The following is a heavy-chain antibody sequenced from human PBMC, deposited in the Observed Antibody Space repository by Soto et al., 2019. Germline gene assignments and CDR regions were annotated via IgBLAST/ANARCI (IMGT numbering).Heavy chain of an antibody. CDR2: INPNSGGT. CDR1: GYTFTGYY. J-gene: IGHJ6*02. V-gene: IGHV1-2*04. Sequence: ASVKVSCKASGYTFTGYYMHWVRQAPGQGLEWMGWINPNSGGTNYAQKFQGWVTMTRDTSISTAYMELSRLRSDDTAVYYCARAGLGVVVPAASNRYGMDVWGQGTTVTVSS. CDR3: ARAGLGVVVPAASNRYGMDV. D-gene: IGHD2-2*01.